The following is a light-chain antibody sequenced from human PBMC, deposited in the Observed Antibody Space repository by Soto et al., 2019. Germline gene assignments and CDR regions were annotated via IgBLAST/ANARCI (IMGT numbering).Light chain of an antibody. CDR1: PSIAGA. CDR2: GAS. V-gene: IGKV1-39*01. J-gene: IGKJ2*01. Sequence: DIQMTQSPSSLSASVGDRVIINCRANPSIAGALNWYQQKLGKAPQLLIYGASILQSGVPSRFSGSGSGTDFTLTISSLQPEDFAIYHCQQSRTMPPTFGQGTKLEI. CDR3: QQSRTMPPT.